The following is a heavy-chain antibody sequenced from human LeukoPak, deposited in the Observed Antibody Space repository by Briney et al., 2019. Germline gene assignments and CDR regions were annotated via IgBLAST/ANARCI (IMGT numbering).Heavy chain of an antibody. V-gene: IGHV3-66*01. CDR3: ARAGICSSTSCPIKYYFDY. Sequence: GGSLRLSCAASGFTVSSNYMSWVRQAPGKGLEWVSVIYSGGSTYYADSVKGRFTISRDNAKNSLYLQMNSLRAEDTAVYYCARAGICSSTSCPIKYYFDYWGQGTLVTVSS. CDR1: GFTVSSNY. D-gene: IGHD2-2*01. J-gene: IGHJ4*02. CDR2: IYSGGST.